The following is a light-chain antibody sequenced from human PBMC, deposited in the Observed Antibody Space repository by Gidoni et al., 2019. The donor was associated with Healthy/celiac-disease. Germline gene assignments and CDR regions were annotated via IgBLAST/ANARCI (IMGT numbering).Light chain of an antibody. CDR1: QSISSY. Sequence: DIQMTQSPSSLSASVGDRVTITCRASQSISSYLNWYQQKPGKAPKLLIYAASSLQSGVPSRFSGSGSGTDFTLTISSLQPEDFATYYCQQSYSTRWXXXQGTKVEIK. CDR2: AAS. J-gene: IGKJ1*01. CDR3: QQSYSTRWX. V-gene: IGKV1-39*01.